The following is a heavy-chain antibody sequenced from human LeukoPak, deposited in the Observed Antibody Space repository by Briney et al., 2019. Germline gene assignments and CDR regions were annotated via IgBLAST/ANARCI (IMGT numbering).Heavy chain of an antibody. V-gene: IGHV1-8*03. CDR2: MNPNSGNT. CDR1: GYTFTSYD. Sequence: ASVKVSCKASGYTFTSYDINWVRQATGQGPEWMGWMNPNSGNTGYAQKFRGRVTITRNTSISTAYMELNSLRSEDTAVYYCARGRPSDFWNGSPYYFDSWGQGTLVTVSS. CDR3: ARGRPSDFWNGSPYYFDS. J-gene: IGHJ4*02. D-gene: IGHD3-3*01.